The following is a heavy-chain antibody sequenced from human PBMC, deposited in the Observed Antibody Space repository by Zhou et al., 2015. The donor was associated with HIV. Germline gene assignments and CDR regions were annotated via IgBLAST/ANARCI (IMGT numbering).Heavy chain of an antibody. V-gene: IGHV1-8*01. Sequence: QVQLVQSGAEVKKPGASVKVSCKASGYTFTSYDINWVRQATGQGLEWMGWMNPISGNTGITPKFRGRITMTGDTSINSAYMELSSLTPDDTAVYYCARGIRNELFSDYWGQGTLVTGLL. D-gene: IGHD1-1*01. CDR2: MNPISGNT. CDR3: ARGIRNELFSDY. CDR1: GYTFTSYD. J-gene: IGHJ4*02.